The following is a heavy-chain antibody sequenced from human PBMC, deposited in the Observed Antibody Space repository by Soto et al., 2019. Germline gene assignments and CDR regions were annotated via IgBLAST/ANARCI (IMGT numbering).Heavy chain of an antibody. CDR2: IWYDGSNK. J-gene: IGHJ4*02. D-gene: IGHD6-6*01. Sequence: AGGSLRLSCAASGFTFSSYGMHWVRQAPGKGLEWVAVIWYDGSNKYYADSVKGRFTISRDNSKNTLYLQMNSLRAEDTAVYYCARDASRIAARPNGLFDYWGQGTRVSVSS. CDR3: ARDASRIAARPNGLFDY. CDR1: GFTFSSYG. V-gene: IGHV3-33*01.